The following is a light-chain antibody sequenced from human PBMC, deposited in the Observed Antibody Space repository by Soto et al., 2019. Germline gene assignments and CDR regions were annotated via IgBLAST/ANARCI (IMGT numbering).Light chain of an antibody. J-gene: IGKJ1*01. CDR1: QTISTY. CDR2: VAS. CDR3: QQYTSYPWT. Sequence: DIQMTQSPSSLSASVGDRVTITCRASQTISTYLNWYQQKPGKAPKLLIYVASSLQSGVPSRISGSGSGTEFTLTISSLQPDDFATYYCQQYTSYPWTFGQGTKVDIK. V-gene: IGKV1-39*01.